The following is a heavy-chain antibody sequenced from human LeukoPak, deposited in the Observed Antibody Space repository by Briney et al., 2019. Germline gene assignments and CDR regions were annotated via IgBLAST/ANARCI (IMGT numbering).Heavy chain of an antibody. CDR1: GSTFSSYA. V-gene: IGHV3-64*01. J-gene: IGHJ4*02. Sequence: GGSLRLSCAASGSTFSSYAMHWVRQAPGKGLEYVSAISSNGGSTYYANSVKGRFTISRDNSKNTLYLQMGSLRAEDMAVYYCERGYGSGSYFPDYWGQGTLVTVSS. CDR2: ISSNGGST. CDR3: ERGYGSGSYFPDY. D-gene: IGHD3-10*01.